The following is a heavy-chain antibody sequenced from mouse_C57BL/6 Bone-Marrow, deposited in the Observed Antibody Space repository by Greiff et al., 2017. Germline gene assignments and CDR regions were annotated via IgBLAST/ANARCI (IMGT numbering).Heavy chain of an antibody. J-gene: IGHJ2*01. V-gene: IGHV1-69*01. CDR2: IDPSDSHT. CDR3: ANDGLRRRRSFDY. CDR1: GYTFTSYW. Sequence: VQLQQPGAELVMPGASVKLSCKASGYTFTSYWMQWVKQRPGQGLEWIGEIDPSDSHTNYNPKFKGKSTLTVDTSSSTAYMPLSILTSEDTAGYYGANDGLRRRRSFDYWGQGTTLTVSS.